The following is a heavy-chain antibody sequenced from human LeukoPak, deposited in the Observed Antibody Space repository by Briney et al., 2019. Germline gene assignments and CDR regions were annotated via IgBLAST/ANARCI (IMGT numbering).Heavy chain of an antibody. Sequence: GGSLRLSCAASGFTVSNNYMNWVRQAPGKGLEWVSVIYSGGNTYYADSVEDRFTISRDNYKNTLYIQMNSLRAEDMAVYYCARDGILGHAFDIWGQGTMVTVSS. CDR1: GFTVSNNY. CDR2: IYSGGNT. D-gene: IGHD2-8*02. J-gene: IGHJ3*02. V-gene: IGHV3-66*01. CDR3: ARDGILGHAFDI.